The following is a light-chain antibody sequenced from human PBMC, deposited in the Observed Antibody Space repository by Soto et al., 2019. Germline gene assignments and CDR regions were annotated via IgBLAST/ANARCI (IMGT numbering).Light chain of an antibody. CDR3: QRRSHWLT. Sequence: EIVLTQSRGTLSLSPGERATLSCRASQSVSSSYLAWYQQKPGQAPRLLIYGASSRATGIPDRFSGSGSGTDFTLTISRLEPEDFAVYYCQRRSHWLTFGGGTKVDIK. CDR2: GAS. J-gene: IGKJ4*01. CDR1: QSVSSSY. V-gene: IGKV3D-20*02.